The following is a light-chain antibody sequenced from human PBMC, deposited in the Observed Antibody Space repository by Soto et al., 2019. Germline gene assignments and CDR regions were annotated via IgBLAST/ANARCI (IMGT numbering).Light chain of an antibody. CDR3: CSYAGSSTLV. Sequence: QSVLTQPASVSGSPGQSITISCTGTSSDVGSYNLVSWYQQHPGKAPKLMIYEVSKRPSGVSNRFSGYKSGNTASLTISGLQAEYEADYYCCSYAGSSTLVFGGGTQLTVL. CDR1: SSDVGSYNL. V-gene: IGLV2-23*02. CDR2: EVS. J-gene: IGLJ2*01.